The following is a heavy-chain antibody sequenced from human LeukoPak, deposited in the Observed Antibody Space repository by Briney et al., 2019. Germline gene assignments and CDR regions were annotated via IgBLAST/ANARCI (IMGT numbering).Heavy chain of an antibody. J-gene: IGHJ6*02. CDR3: ASGIYYYGMDV. CDR2: IYSGGST. Sequence: GGSLRLSCAASGFTFSDYYMSWIRQAPGKGLEWVSVIYSGGSTYYADSVKGRFTISRHNSKNTLYLQMNSLRSEDTAVYYCASGIYYYGMDVWGQGTTVTVSS. V-gene: IGHV3-53*04. CDR1: GFTFSDYY.